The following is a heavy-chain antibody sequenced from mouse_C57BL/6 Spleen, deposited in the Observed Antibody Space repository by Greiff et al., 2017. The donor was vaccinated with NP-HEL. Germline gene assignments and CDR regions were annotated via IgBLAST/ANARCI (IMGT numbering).Heavy chain of an antibody. J-gene: IGHJ2*01. CDR1: GYAFSSYW. D-gene: IGHD1-1*01. CDR2: IYPGDGDT. V-gene: IGHV1-80*01. CDR3: ARDYYGSSWGY. Sequence: QVTLKESGAELVKPGASVKISCKASGYAFSSYWMNWVKQRPGKGLEWIGQIYPGDGDTNYNGKFKGKATLTADKSSSTAYMQLSSLTSEDSAVYFCARDYYGSSWGYWGQGTTLTVSS.